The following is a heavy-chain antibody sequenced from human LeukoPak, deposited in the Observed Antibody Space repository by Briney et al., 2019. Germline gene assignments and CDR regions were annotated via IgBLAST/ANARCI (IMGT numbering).Heavy chain of an antibody. Sequence: TGGSLRLSCAASGFTFSSYAMSWVRQAPGKGLEWVSAISGSGGSTYYADSVKGRFTISRDNAKNSLYLQMNSLRAEDTAVYYCASRSFGYYYGSGSYYPDYWGQGTLVTVSS. CDR3: ASRSFGYYYGSGSYYPDY. CDR2: ISGSGGST. V-gene: IGHV3-23*01. D-gene: IGHD3-10*01. CDR1: GFTFSSYA. J-gene: IGHJ4*02.